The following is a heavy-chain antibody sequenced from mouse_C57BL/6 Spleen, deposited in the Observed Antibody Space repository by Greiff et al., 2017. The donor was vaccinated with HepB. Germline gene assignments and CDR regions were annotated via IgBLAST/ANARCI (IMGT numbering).Heavy chain of an antibody. D-gene: IGHD2-2*01. CDR2: IDPETGGT. V-gene: IGHV1-15*01. CDR1: GYTFTDYE. Sequence: LVESGAELVRPGASVTLSCKASGYTFTDYEMHWVKQTPVHGLEWIGAIDPETGGTAYNQKFKGKAILTADKSSSTAYMELRSLTSEDSAVYYCTRGWLPPAMDYWGQGTSVTVSS. CDR3: TRGWLPPAMDY. J-gene: IGHJ4*01.